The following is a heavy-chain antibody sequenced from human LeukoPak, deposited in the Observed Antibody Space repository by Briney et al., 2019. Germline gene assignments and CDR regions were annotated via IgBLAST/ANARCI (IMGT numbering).Heavy chain of an antibody. V-gene: IGHV6-1*01. J-gene: IGHJ5*02. CDR1: GDSVSSNSAA. D-gene: IGHD1-26*01. CDR2: TYYRSKWYT. CDR3: ARGGNYYWFDP. Sequence: SQTLSLTCAISGDSVSSNSAAWIWNRQSPSRGLEWQGRTYYRSKWYTDYAVSVKSRMTINPDTSKNQFSLQLNSVTPEDTAVYYCARGGNYYWFDPWGQGTLVTVSS.